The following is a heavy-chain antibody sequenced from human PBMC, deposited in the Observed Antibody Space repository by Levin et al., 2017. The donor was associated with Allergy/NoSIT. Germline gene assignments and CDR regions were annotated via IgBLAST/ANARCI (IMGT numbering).Heavy chain of an antibody. CDR3: ARRRGYGGHDSSNWYYDV. CDR1: GGSISSDYF. CDR2: IFSSGFT. V-gene: IGHV4-30-4*01. Sequence: SETLSLTCTVSGGSISSDYFWTWIRQPPGKGLEWIGHIFSSGFTSYNPSFRSRVSTSLDTSNNHFSLKLNSVTAADTAVYYCARRRGYGGHDSSNWYYDVWGRGTLVTVLS. J-gene: IGHJ2*01. D-gene: IGHD5-12*01.